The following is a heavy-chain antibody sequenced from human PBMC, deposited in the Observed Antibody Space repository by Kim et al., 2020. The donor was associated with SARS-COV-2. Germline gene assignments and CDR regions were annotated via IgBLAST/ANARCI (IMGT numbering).Heavy chain of an antibody. J-gene: IGHJ4*02. D-gene: IGHD3-3*01. V-gene: IGHV4-59*13. CDR2: INNSWST. CDR1: GGSISNYF. CDR3: ARGGDDYWSGFYVDY. Sequence: SETLSLTCSVSGGSISNYFWNWIRQTPETGLEWIGYINNSWSTNYNPSLESRVALSIDTSKNQFSLKLKSVTAADTAVYFCARGGDDYWSGFYVDYCGQ.